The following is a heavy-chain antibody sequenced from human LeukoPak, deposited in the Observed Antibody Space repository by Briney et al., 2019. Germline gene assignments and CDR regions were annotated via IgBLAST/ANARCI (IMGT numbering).Heavy chain of an antibody. Sequence: GRSLRLSCAASGFTFSDYTMNWVRQAPGKGLEWVALMSYDGNYKFYADSVKGRFTISRDNSKNTLYLQMNSLRAEDTAVYYCAVYCSGGCYSGLVWGQGTLVTVSS. CDR1: GFTFSDYT. J-gene: IGHJ4*02. CDR3: AVYCSGGCYSGLV. V-gene: IGHV3-30-3*01. D-gene: IGHD2-21*02. CDR2: MSYDGNYK.